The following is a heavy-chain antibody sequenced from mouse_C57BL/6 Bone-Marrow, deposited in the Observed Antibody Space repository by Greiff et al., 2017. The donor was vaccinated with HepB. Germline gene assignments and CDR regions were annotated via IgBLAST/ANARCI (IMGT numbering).Heavy chain of an antibody. J-gene: IGHJ4*01. D-gene: IGHD2-2*01. V-gene: IGHV5-17*01. CDR3: AREGYGAMDY. CDR1: GFTFSDYG. Sequence: EVKVEESGGGLVKPGGSLKLSCAASGFTFSDYGMHWVRQAPEKGLEWVAYISSGSSTIYYADTVKGRFTISRDNAKNTLFLQMTSLRSEDTAMYYCAREGYGAMDYWGQGTSVTVSS. CDR2: ISSGSSTI.